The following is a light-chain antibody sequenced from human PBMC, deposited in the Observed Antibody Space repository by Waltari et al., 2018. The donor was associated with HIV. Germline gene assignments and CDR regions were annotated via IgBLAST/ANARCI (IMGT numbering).Light chain of an antibody. J-gene: IGLJ2*01. V-gene: IGLV1-44*01. CDR2: TNT. CDR3: ATWDDSLNGHVV. CDR1: SSNIGDNT. Sequence: QSVLTQPPSASGTPGQRVTISCSGSSSNIGDNTVNWYQQLPGTAPKLLIYTNTQRPSGVPDRFSGSKSGTSASQAISGLQSEDEADYYCATWDDSLNGHVVFGGGTKLTVL.